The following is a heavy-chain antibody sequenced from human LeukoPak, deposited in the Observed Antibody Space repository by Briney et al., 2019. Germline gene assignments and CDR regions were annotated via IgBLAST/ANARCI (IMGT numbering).Heavy chain of an antibody. CDR3: ARAAYGSGEPYFDY. CDR2: LYTGGTT. Sequence: PGGSLRLSCAASGFTVSSNYMSWVRQAPGKGLEWVSVLYTGGTTYYADSVKGRFTIPRDNSKNTVYLDMNSLRAEDTAVYYCARAAYGSGEPYFDYWGQGTLVSVSS. J-gene: IGHJ4*02. D-gene: IGHD3-10*01. V-gene: IGHV3-66*01. CDR1: GFTVSSNY.